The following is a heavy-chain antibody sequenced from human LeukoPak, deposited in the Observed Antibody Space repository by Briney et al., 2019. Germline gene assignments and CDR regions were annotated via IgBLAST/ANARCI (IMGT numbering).Heavy chain of an antibody. Sequence: SETLSLTCAVSGGSISSGGYSWSWIRQPPGKGLEWIGYIYHSGSTYYNPSLKSRVTISVDTFTNQFSLKLTSVTAADTAVFYCARCDGYYFDYWGQGTLVTVSS. CDR1: GGSISSGGYS. CDR2: IYHSGST. J-gene: IGHJ4*02. CDR3: ARCDGYYFDY. D-gene: IGHD2-21*02. V-gene: IGHV4-30-2*05.